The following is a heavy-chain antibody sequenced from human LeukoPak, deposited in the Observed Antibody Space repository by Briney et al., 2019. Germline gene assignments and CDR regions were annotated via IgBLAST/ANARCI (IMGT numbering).Heavy chain of an antibody. D-gene: IGHD2-2*01. V-gene: IGHV4-31*03. Sequence: SQTLSLTCTVSGGSISSGGYYWSWIRQHPGKGLEWIGYIYYSGSTYYNPSLKSRVTISVDTSKNQFSLKLSSVTAADTAVYYCARDRDVVVPATFDYWGQGTLVTVSS. CDR2: IYYSGST. CDR1: GGSISSGGYY. CDR3: ARDRDVVVPATFDY. J-gene: IGHJ4*02.